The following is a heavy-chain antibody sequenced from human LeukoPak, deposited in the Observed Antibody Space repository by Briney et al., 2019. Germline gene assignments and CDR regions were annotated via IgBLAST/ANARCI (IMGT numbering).Heavy chain of an antibody. CDR2: MNPNSGAT. D-gene: IGHD6-6*01. Sequence: ASVKVSCKTSGYTFSNNDINWVRQPPGQGPEWMGWMNPNSGATGYAQKFQGRVTMTRDTSISTAHMELSSLRSEDTAVYYCAREGRSSSLDYWGQGTLVTVSS. V-gene: IGHV1-8*01. CDR1: GYTFSNND. J-gene: IGHJ4*02. CDR3: AREGRSSSLDY.